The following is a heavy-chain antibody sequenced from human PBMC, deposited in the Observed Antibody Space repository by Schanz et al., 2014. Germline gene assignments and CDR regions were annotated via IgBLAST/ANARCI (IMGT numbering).Heavy chain of an antibody. CDR2: INGYNGHT. J-gene: IGHJ4*02. CDR3: ARDFSAYVGNYFDY. D-gene: IGHD5-12*01. Sequence: QVQLVQSGAEVKKPGASVKVSCKASGGTFNSYTINWVRQAPGQGLEWMGWINGYNGHTLYAQKFQGRVTMTTDTSTSTSYRELTSLRFDDTAVYYCARDFSAYVGNYFDYWGQGTLVTVSS. V-gene: IGHV1-18*01. CDR1: GGTFNSYT.